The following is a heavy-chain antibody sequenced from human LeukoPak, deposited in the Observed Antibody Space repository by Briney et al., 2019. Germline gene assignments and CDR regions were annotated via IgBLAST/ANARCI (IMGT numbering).Heavy chain of an antibody. CDR1: GLSFSRFA. D-gene: IGHD1-1*01. J-gene: IGHJ4*02. CDR2: ISGSGDTT. CDR3: AKGHSAHGTGFDY. V-gene: IGHV3-23*01. Sequence: PGESVRLSCAASGLSFSRFAMSWVRQAPGKGLEWVSTISGSGDTTYYADSVKGRFTISRDNLKNTLYVQMNSLRVEDTAVYYCAKGHSAHGTGFDYWGQGTLVIVSS.